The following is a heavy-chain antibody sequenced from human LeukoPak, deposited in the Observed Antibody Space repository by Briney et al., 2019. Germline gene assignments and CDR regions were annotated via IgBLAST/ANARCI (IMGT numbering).Heavy chain of an antibody. V-gene: IGHV1-69*04. CDR1: GGTFSSYA. Sequence: ASVKVSCKASGGTFSSYAISWVRQAPGQGLEWMGRIIPIFGIANYAQKFQGRVTITADKSTSTAYMELSSLRSEDTAVYYCARGGYYDSSGYLFFHYWGQGTLVTVSS. J-gene: IGHJ4*02. D-gene: IGHD3-22*01. CDR3: ARGGYYDSSGYLFFHY. CDR2: IIPIFGIA.